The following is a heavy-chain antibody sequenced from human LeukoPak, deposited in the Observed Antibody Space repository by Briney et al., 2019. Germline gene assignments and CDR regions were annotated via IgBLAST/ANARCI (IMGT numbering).Heavy chain of an antibody. CDR2: INHSGST. Sequence: SETLSLTCAVYGGSFSGYYWSWIRQPPGKGLEWIGEINHSGSTNYNPSLKSRVTISVDTSKNQFPLKLSSVTAADTAVYYCARLYCSSTSCYKYYGMDVWGQGTTVTVSS. D-gene: IGHD2-2*02. CDR3: ARLYCSSTSCYKYYGMDV. J-gene: IGHJ6*02. V-gene: IGHV4-34*01. CDR1: GGSFSGYY.